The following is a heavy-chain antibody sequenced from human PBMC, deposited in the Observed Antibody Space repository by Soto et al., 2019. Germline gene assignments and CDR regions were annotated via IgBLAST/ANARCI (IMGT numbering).Heavy chain of an antibody. J-gene: IGHJ6*02. Sequence: GVSLRLSCAASGFTFSSYAMSWVRQAPGKGLEWVSAISGSGGSTYYADSVKGRFTISRDNSKNTLYLQMNSLRAEDTAVYYCAKGNPLPADYYYYYGMDVWGQGTTVTVSS. CDR2: ISGSGGST. CDR3: AKGNPLPADYYYYYGMDV. V-gene: IGHV3-23*01. CDR1: GFTFSSYA.